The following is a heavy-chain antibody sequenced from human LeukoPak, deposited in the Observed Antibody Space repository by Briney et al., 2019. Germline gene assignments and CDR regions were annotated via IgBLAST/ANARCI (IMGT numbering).Heavy chain of an antibody. CDR1: VGSISRSSYY. D-gene: IGHD2-2*01. CDR2: IYYSGSS. V-gene: IGHV4-39*01. Sequence: ATETLSLTCTVSVGSISRSSYYWGWIRQPPGKGLEWIGSIYYSGSSYYNPSLKSRVTISVDTSKNQFSLKLSSVTAADTAVYYCARQLGYCSSTSCYADKVDYWGQGTLVTVSS. J-gene: IGHJ4*02. CDR3: ARQLGYCSSTSCYADKVDY.